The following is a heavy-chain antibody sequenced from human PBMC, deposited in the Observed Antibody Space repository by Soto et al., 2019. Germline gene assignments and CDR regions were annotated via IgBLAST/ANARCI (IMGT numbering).Heavy chain of an antibody. CDR1: GASISSYY. CDR2: IYYSGST. J-gene: IGHJ4*02. V-gene: IGHV4-59*08. D-gene: IGHD5-12*01. Sequence: QVQLQESGPGLVKPSETLSLTCTVSGASISSYYWSWIRQPPGKGLEWIGCIYYSGSTDYNPSLKSRVTISVDTSKNQFSLKLSSVTAADTAVYYCARLAEYSGYDFLDYWGQGTLVTVSS. CDR3: ARLAEYSGYDFLDY.